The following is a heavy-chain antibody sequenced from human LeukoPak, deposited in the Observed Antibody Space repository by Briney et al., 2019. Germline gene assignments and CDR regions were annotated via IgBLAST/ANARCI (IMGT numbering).Heavy chain of an antibody. CDR1: GGSISSSSNY. CDR3: ARPYYYDSRIDP. D-gene: IGHD3-22*01. J-gene: IGHJ5*02. CDR2: MYFGGST. Sequence: PSETLSLTCAVSGGSISSSSNYWGWIRQPPGKGLDWIGMMYFGGSTYYNPSLKSRVTISVDTSKNQFSLELRSVTAADTAVYYCARPYYYDSRIDPWGQGILVTVSS. V-gene: IGHV4-39*01.